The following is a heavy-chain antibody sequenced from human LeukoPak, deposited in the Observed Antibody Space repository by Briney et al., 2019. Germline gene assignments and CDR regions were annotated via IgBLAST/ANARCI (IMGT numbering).Heavy chain of an antibody. CDR3: AKDRDPYYYDSSGYEY. J-gene: IGHJ4*02. Sequence: PGGSLRLSCAASGFTFSNYWMHWVRQAPGKGLEWVSAISGSGGSTHYADSVKGRFTISRDNSKNTLYLQMNSLRAEDTAVYYCAKDRDPYYYDSSGYEYWGQGTLVTVSS. V-gene: IGHV3-23*01. CDR1: GFTFSNYW. D-gene: IGHD3-22*01. CDR2: ISGSGGST.